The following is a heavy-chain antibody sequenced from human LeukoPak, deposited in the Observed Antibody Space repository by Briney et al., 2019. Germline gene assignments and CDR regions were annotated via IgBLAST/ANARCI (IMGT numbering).Heavy chain of an antibody. D-gene: IGHD3-10*01. CDR2: IIPIFGTA. V-gene: IGHV1-69*05. CDR3: ARVYGSGSYYYGGAFDI. Sequence: SVKVSCKASGGTFSSYAISWVRQAPGQGLEWMGGIIPIFGTANYAQKFQGRVTITTDESTSTAYMELSSLRSEDTAVYYCARVYGSGSYYYGGAFDIWGQGTMVTVSS. CDR1: GGTFSSYA. J-gene: IGHJ3*02.